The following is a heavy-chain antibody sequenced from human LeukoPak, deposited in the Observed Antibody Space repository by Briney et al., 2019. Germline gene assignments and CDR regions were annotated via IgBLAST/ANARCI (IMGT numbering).Heavy chain of an antibody. J-gene: IGHJ4*02. Sequence: PGGSLRLSCAASGLSFSNYAMYWVRQAPGKGLEWVSAIGGTGGNIFYTDSVKGRFTISRDNSKNKLYLHMNSLRAEDTAIYYCVRDNYSYRLDVWGQGTLVTVSS. CDR3: VRDNYSYRLDV. CDR1: GLSFSNYA. CDR2: IGGTGGNI. D-gene: IGHD2-21*01. V-gene: IGHV3-23*01.